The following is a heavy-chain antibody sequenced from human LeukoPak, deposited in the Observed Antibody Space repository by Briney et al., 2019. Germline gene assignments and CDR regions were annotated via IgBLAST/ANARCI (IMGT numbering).Heavy chain of an antibody. D-gene: IGHD6-6*01. Sequence: SETLSLTCTVSGASISSYYWSWIRQPPGKGLEWIGYIYYRGNTNYNPSLKSRVIISIDTSRNQFSLKMSSVTAADTAVYFCARDSPPQYASSSAGFDYWGQGALVTVSS. V-gene: IGHV4-59*01. J-gene: IGHJ4*02. CDR2: IYYRGNT. CDR1: GASISSYY. CDR3: ARDSPPQYASSSAGFDY.